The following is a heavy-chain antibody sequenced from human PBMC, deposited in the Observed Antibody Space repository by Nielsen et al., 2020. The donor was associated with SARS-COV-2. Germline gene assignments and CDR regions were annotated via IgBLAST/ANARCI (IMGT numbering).Heavy chain of an antibody. CDR2: IDHSGTT. V-gene: IGHV4-4*02. J-gene: IGHJ3*01. Sequence: SETLSLTCAVFGGSVNTHAWWSWVRQTPGKGLEWIGEIDHSGTTNLSPALNGRVTVSVNPSKNQFSLKMTSLTAADTAIYYCARAPNVDILTGDYADGFDVWGQGTGVTVSS. CDR1: GGSVNTHAW. CDR3: ARAPNVDILTGDYADGFDV. D-gene: IGHD3-9*01.